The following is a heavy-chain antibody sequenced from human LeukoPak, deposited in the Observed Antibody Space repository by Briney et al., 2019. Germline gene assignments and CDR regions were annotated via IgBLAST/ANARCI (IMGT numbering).Heavy chain of an antibody. V-gene: IGHV3-74*03. CDR3: ARINWGRSDS. CDR2: INIDGSDT. D-gene: IGHD3-16*01. CDR1: GFTFSSYW. J-gene: IGHJ4*02. Sequence: GSLRISCAASGFTFSSYWTHWVRQGPGKGLEWVSRINIDGSDTTYADFVKGRFTISRDNAKNILYLRMTSLRAEDTAVYYCARINWGRSDSWGQGTPVTVSS.